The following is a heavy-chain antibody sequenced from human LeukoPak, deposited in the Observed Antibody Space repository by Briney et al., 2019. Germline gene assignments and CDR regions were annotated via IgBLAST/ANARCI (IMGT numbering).Heavy chain of an antibody. D-gene: IGHD6-13*01. Sequence: SETLSLTCPVSGGSISSYYWSWIRQPPGKGLEWIGYIYYSGSTNYNPSLKSRATISVDTSKNQLSLKLSSVTAADTAVYYCARVKIDGSSWYGDYWGQGTLVTVSS. J-gene: IGHJ4*02. CDR1: GGSISSYY. CDR2: IYYSGST. CDR3: ARVKIDGSSWYGDY. V-gene: IGHV4-59*08.